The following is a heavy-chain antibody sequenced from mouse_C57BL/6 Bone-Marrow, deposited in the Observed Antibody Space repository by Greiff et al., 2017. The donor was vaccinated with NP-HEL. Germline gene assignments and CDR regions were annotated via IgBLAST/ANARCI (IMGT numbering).Heavy chain of an antibody. Sequence: EVQLQQSGPELVKPGASVKISCKASGYSFTGYYMNWVKQSPEKSLEWIGEINPSTGGTTYNQKFKAKATLTVDKASSTAYMQLKSLTSEDSAVYYCASRGWLPWYFDVWGTGTTVTVSS. V-gene: IGHV1-42*01. CDR2: INPSTGGT. CDR1: GYSFTGYY. CDR3: ASRGWLPWYFDV. J-gene: IGHJ1*03. D-gene: IGHD2-2*01.